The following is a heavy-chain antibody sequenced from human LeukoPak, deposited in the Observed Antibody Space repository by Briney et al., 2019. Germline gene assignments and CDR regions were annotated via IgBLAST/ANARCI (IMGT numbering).Heavy chain of an antibody. Sequence: GGSLRLSCAASGFTFSSYAMSWVRQAPGKGLEWVSAISGSGGSTYYADSVKGRFTISRDNSKNTLYLQMNSLRAEDTAVYYCARGRAVVVPAALDYWGQGTLVTVSS. CDR2: ISGSGGST. J-gene: IGHJ4*02. V-gene: IGHV3-23*01. D-gene: IGHD2-2*01. CDR3: ARGRAVVVPAALDY. CDR1: GFTFSSYA.